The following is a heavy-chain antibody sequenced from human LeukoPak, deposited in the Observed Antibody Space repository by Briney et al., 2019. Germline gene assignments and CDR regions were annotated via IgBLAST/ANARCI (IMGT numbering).Heavy chain of an antibody. V-gene: IGHV3-48*03. CDR1: GFTFSLDR. J-gene: IGHJ6*04. D-gene: IGHD3-22*01. Sequence: GGSLRLSCAASGFTFSLDRMNWARQAPGKRMEGISLFCSIGCTIYYTVSVKGRFTISTDNAKNSLYLQMNSLRAEDTAVYYCAELVITMIVGDWGKGTTVTISS. CDR3: AELVITMIVGD. CDR2: FCSIGCTI.